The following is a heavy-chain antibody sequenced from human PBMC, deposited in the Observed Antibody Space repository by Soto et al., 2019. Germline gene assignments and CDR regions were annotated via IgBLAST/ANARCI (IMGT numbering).Heavy chain of an antibody. CDR3: ARQDSGIWHKGDYYYGMDV. CDR1: GGSISSYY. D-gene: IGHD3-10*01. V-gene: IGHV4-59*08. Sequence: PSETLSLTCTVSGGSISSYYWSWIRQPPGKGLEWIGYIYYSGSTNYNPSLKSRVTISVDTSKNQFSLKLSSVTAADTAVYYCARQDSGIWHKGDYYYGMDVWGQGTTVNVS. CDR2: IYYSGST. J-gene: IGHJ6*02.